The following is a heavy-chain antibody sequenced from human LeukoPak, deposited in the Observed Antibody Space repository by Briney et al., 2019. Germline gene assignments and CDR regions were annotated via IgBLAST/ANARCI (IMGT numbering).Heavy chain of an antibody. V-gene: IGHV1-2*02. CDR3: ARVITTALQFDY. J-gene: IGHJ4*02. Sequence: ASVKVSCKASGYTFTGYYMHWVRQAPGQGLEWMGWINPNSGGTNYAQKFQGRVTMTRDTSISTAYMELSRLRSDDTAVYSCARVITTALQFDYWGQGTLVTVSS. CDR1: GYTFTGYY. D-gene: IGHD3-10*01. CDR2: INPNSGGT.